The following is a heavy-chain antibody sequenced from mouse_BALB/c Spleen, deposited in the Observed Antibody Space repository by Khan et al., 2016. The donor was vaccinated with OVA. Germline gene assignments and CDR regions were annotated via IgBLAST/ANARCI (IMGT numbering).Heavy chain of an antibody. CDR3: ARSGTTVVSYWYFDV. J-gene: IGHJ1*01. CDR2: IHYSGNT. Sequence: EVQLQESGPDLVKPSQSLSLTCTVTGYSITSGYSWHWIRQFPENKLEWMGYIHYSGNTTYSPSLKSRISITRDTSKNQFFLQLTSVTTEDTATYYCARSGTTVVSYWYFDVWGAGTTVTVSS. CDR1: GYSITSGYS. D-gene: IGHD1-1*01. V-gene: IGHV3-1*02.